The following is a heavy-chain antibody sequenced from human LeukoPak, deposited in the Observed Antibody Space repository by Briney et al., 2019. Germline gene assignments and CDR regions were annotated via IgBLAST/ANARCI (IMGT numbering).Heavy chain of an antibody. CDR1: GFTVSSNY. D-gene: IGHD6-19*01. Sequence: GGSLRLSCAASGFTVSSNYMSWVRQAPGKGLEWVSVIYSGGSTYYADSVKGRFTISRHNSKNTLYLQMNSLRAEDTAVYYCARGTYLAVAGSYYYYGMDVWGQGTTVTVSS. J-gene: IGHJ6*02. V-gene: IGHV3-53*04. CDR3: ARGTYLAVAGSYYYYGMDV. CDR2: IYSGGST.